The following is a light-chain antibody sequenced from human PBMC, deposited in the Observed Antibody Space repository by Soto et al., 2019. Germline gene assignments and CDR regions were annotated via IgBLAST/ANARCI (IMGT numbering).Light chain of an antibody. Sequence: DSQITQSPSSLSASVGDRVTITCRASQDIRSAWGWYPQKPGQAPTRLIDRTSTSQRGVSSRFSGAGSGTQFTPTNSSLRPEDFATYHYLQHHSYPTTFGQG. V-gene: IGKV1-17*01. J-gene: IGKJ2*01. CDR2: RTS. CDR1: QDIRSA. CDR3: LQHHSYPTT.